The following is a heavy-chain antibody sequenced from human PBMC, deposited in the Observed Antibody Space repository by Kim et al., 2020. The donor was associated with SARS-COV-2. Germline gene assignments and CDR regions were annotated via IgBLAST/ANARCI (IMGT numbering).Heavy chain of an antibody. V-gene: IGHV3-9*01. CDR3: AKAYFYYDSSGYYGTLLVDGMDV. CDR1: GFTFDDYA. J-gene: IGHJ6*02. CDR2: ISWNSGSI. D-gene: IGHD3-22*01. Sequence: GGSLRLSCAASGFTFDDYAMHWVRQAPGKGLEWVSGISWNSGSIGYADSVKGRFTISRDNAKNSLYLQMNSLRAEDTALYYCAKAYFYYDSSGYYGTLLVDGMDVWGQGTTVTVSS.